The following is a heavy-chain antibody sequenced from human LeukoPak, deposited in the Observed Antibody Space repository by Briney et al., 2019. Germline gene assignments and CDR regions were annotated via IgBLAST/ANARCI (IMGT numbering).Heavy chain of an antibody. CDR2: IYSSGST. J-gene: IGHJ3*02. CDR3: ARRVVVTAIRDDAFDI. V-gene: IGHV4-59*08. D-gene: IGHD2-21*02. Sequence: PSETLSLTCTVSGGSISSYYWNWIRQPPGKGLEWIGYIYSSGSTNYNPSLKSRVTISVDTSKNQFSLKLSSVTAADTAVYYCARRVVVTAIRDDAFDIWGQGTMVTVSS. CDR1: GGSISSYY.